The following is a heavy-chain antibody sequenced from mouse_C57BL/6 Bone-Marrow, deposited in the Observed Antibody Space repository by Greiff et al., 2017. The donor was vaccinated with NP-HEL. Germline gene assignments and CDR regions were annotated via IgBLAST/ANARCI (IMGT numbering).Heavy chain of an antibody. Sequence: EVMLVESEGGLVQPGSSMKLSCTASGFTFSDYYMAWVRQVPEKGLEWVANINYDGSSTYYLDSLKSRFIISRDNAKNILYLQMSSLKSEDTATYYCARETVRASGFAYWGQGTLVTVSA. CDR1: GFTFSDYY. J-gene: IGHJ3*01. CDR3: ARETVRASGFAY. V-gene: IGHV5-16*01. CDR2: INYDGSST. D-gene: IGHD1-1*01.